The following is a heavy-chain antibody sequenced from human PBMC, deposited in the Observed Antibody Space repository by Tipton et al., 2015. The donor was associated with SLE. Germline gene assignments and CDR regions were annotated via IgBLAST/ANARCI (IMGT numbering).Heavy chain of an antibody. CDR3: VKDIGAVAVDAATFDH. V-gene: IGHV3-9*01. CDR2: VSLNGETR. CDR1: GFTFDDYA. J-gene: IGHJ4*02. D-gene: IGHD6-19*01. Sequence: SLRLSCATSGFTFDDYAMRWVRQAPGKGLEWVSGVSLNGETRVYAGSVKGRFTISRDNANSSLYLQMNSLRAEDTAFYYCVKDIGAVAVDAATFDHWGQGTLVTVSS.